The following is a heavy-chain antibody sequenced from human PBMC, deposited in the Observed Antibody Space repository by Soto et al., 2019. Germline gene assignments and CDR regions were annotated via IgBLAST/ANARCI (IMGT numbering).Heavy chain of an antibody. CDR2: ISGSGGST. Sequence: GGSLRLSCAASGFTFSSYGMHWVRQAPGQGLEWVSAISGSGGSTYYADSVKGRFSISRDNSKSTLYLQMNSLRAEDTAVYYCAKEMTHSYADYWGQGALVTVSS. J-gene: IGHJ4*02. CDR3: AKEMTHSYADY. D-gene: IGHD2-15*01. V-gene: IGHV3-23*01. CDR1: GFTFSSYG.